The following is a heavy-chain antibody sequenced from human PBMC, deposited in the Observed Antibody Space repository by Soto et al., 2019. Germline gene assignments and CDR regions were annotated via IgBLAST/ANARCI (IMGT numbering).Heavy chain of an antibody. CDR2: IIPIFGTA. J-gene: IGHJ4*02. D-gene: IGHD3-9*01. CDR3: ARGNYDILTGYFSDY. CDR1: GGTFSSYA. Sequence: KVSCKASGGTFSSYAISWVRQAPGQGLEWMGGIIPIFGTANYAQKFQGRVTITADESTSTAYMELSSLRSEDTAVYYCARGNYDILTGYFSDYWGQGTLVTVSS. V-gene: IGHV1-69*01.